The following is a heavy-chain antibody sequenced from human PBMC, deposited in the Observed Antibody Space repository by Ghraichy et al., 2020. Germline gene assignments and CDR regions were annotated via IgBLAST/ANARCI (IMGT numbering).Heavy chain of an antibody. D-gene: IGHD6-6*01. Sequence: GGSLRLSCSASGFTFSSYAMHWVRQAPGKGLEYVSAISSNGGSTYYADSVKGRFTISRDNSKNTLYLQMSSLRAEDTAVYYCVKDREYSSLGWWFDPWGQGTLVTVSS. CDR1: GFTFSSYA. J-gene: IGHJ5*02. CDR2: ISSNGGST. CDR3: VKDREYSSLGWWFDP. V-gene: IGHV3-64D*06.